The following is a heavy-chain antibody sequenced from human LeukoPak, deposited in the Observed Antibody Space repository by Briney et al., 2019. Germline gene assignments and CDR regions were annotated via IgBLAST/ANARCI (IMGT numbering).Heavy chain of an antibody. CDR1: GYTFTSYD. CDR2: MNPNSGNT. J-gene: IGHJ6*03. Sequence: GASVKVSCKASGYTFTSYDINWVRQATGQGLEWMGWMNPNSGNTGYAQKFQGRVTMTRNTSISTAYMELSSLRSEDTAVYYCARGYSSGWYGYYYYYMDVWGKGTTVTISS. V-gene: IGHV1-8*01. D-gene: IGHD6-19*01. CDR3: ARGYSSGWYGYYYYYMDV.